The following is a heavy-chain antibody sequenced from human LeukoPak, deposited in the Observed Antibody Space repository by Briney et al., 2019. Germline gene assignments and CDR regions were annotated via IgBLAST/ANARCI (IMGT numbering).Heavy chain of an antibody. CDR3: ARGFLDFDS. D-gene: IGHD3-3*01. V-gene: IGHV3-33*01. J-gene: IGHJ4*02. Sequence: GGSLRLSCVASGFTFSSFGMHWVRQAPGKGLEWVALIWYDGSNTYYADSVKGRFTISRDDSKNTVYLQMNSLRAEDTALYYCARGFLDFDSWGQGALVIVSS. CDR2: IWYDGSNT. CDR1: GFTFSSFG.